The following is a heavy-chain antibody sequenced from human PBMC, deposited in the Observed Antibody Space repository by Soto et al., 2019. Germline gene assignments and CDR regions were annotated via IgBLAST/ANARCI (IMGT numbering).Heavy chain of an antibody. Sequence: SVKVSCKASGGTFSSYAISWVRQAPGQGLEWMGGIIPIFGTANYAQKFQGRVTITADESTSTAYMELSSLRSEDTAVYYCARDSLADPAGVRYYYGMDVWGQGTTVTVSS. CDR1: GGTFSSYA. V-gene: IGHV1-69*13. D-gene: IGHD6-19*01. CDR3: ARDSLADPAGVRYYYGMDV. CDR2: IIPIFGTA. J-gene: IGHJ6*02.